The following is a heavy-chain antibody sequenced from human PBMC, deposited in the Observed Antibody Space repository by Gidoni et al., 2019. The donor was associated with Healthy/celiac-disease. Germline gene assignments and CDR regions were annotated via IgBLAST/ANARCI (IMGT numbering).Heavy chain of an antibody. CDR1: GWSFSGYY. CDR3: AREGVALKRWLQLVGNYFDY. CDR2: INHSGST. Sequence: QVQLQQWGAGLLKPSETLSLTCAVYGWSFSGYYWRWIRQPPGKGLEWIGEINHSGSTNYNPSLKSRVTISVDTSKNQFSLKLSSVTAADTAVYYCAREGVALKRWLQLVGNYFDYWGQGTLVTVSS. V-gene: IGHV4-34*01. D-gene: IGHD5-12*01. J-gene: IGHJ4*02.